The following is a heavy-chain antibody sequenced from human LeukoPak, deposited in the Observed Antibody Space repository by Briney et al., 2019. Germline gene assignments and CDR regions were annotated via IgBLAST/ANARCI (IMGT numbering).Heavy chain of an antibody. J-gene: IGHJ4*02. CDR3: ERQRTYYYDSSGYYPHYFDY. CDR2: IYYSGST. D-gene: IGHD3-22*01. CDR1: GGSISSSSYY. Sequence: SETLSLTCTVSGGSISSSSYYWGWIRQPSGKGLEWIGSIYYSGSTYYNPSLKSRVTISVDTSKNQFSLKLSSVTAADTAVYYCERQRTYYYDSSGYYPHYFDYWGQGTLVTVSS. V-gene: IGHV4-39*01.